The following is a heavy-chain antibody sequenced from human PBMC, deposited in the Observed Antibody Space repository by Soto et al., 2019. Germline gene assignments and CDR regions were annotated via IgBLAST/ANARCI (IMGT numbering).Heavy chain of an antibody. D-gene: IGHD3-22*01. J-gene: IGHJ4*02. CDR2: ISYDGSNK. Sequence: QVQLVESGGGVVQPGRSLRLSCAASGFTFSSYGMHWVRQAPGKGLEWVAVISYDGSNKYYADSVKGRFTISRDNSKNALELRRSSLGAEDTAVYYCAKDEGPWYDSSGSQDYWGQGTLVNVSS. CDR3: AKDEGPWYDSSGSQDY. V-gene: IGHV3-30*18. CDR1: GFTFSSYG.